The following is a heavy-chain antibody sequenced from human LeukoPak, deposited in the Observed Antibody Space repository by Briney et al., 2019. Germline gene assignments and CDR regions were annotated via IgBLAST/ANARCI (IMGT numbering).Heavy chain of an antibody. CDR2: ISSSGSTI. CDR3: ARESLAGWFDP. J-gene: IGHJ5*02. Sequence: GGSLRLSCAASGFTFSSYEVNWVRQAPGKGLEWVSYISSSGSTIYYADSVKGRFTISRDNAKNSLYLQMNSLRAEETAVYYCARESLAGWFDPWGQGTLVTVSS. D-gene: IGHD3-16*01. V-gene: IGHV3-48*03. CDR1: GFTFSSYE.